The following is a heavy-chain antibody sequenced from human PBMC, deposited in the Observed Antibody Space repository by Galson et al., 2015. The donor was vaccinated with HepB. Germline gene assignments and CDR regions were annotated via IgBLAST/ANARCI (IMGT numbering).Heavy chain of an antibody. V-gene: IGHV2-5*02. J-gene: IGHJ4*02. D-gene: IGHD3-3*01. CDR3: ARLSSLRFLEWASIIDY. CDR1: GFSLSTSGVG. Sequence: PALVKPTQTLTLTCTFSGFSLSTSGVGVGWIRQPPGKALEWLALIYWDDDKRYSPSLKSRLTITKDTSKNQVVLTMTNMDPVDTATYYCARLSSLRFLEWASIIDYWGQGTLVTVSS. CDR2: IYWDDDK.